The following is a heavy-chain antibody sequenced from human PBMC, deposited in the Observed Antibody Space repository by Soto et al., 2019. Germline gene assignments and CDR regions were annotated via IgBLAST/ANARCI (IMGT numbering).Heavy chain of an antibody. CDR2: MNPNSGNT. CDR3: ARLKQDYAVA. CDR1: GGTSSSYT. J-gene: IGHJ5*02. Sequence: ASLKVSCKASGGTSSSYTISWVRQAPGQGLEWMGWMNPNSGNTAYAQKFQGRVTMTRNTSISTAYMELSSLRSEDTAVYYCARLKQDYAVAWGQGTLVTVSS. V-gene: IGHV1-8*02. D-gene: IGHD3-16*01.